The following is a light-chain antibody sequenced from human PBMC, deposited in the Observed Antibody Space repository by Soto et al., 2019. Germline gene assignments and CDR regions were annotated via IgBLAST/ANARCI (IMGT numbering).Light chain of an antibody. J-gene: IGKJ5*01. CDR1: QSVTNNY. CDR2: GAS. CDR3: QQYGSSPIT. V-gene: IGKV3-20*01. Sequence: EIVLTQSPGTLSLSPGERATLSCRASQSVTNNYLAWYQQKPGQAPRLLIDGASRRSTAIPDRFSGSGSGTDFTLTISSLEPEDFAVFYCQQYGSSPITFGQGTRMEIK.